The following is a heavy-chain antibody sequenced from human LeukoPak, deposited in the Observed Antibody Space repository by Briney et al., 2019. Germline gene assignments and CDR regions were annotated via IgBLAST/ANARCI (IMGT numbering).Heavy chain of an antibody. CDR2: ISSSSSYI. Sequence: PGGSLRPSCAASALTFRIYSMNWVRQAPGKGLEWVSSISSSSSYIYYAASVKGRFTISRDNAKNSLYLQMTSLRADDTAVYFCARDLSLYDSIADAFDIWGQGTMVTVSS. V-gene: IGHV3-21*01. CDR1: ALTFRIYS. D-gene: IGHD3-22*01. CDR3: ARDLSLYDSIADAFDI. J-gene: IGHJ3*02.